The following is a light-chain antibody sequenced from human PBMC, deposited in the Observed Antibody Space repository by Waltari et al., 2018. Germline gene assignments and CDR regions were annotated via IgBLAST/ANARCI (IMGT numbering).Light chain of an antibody. V-gene: IGLV2-14*03. CDR1: SSDIGANDY. CDR3: SSYTRSSRLV. Sequence: QSALTQPASVSGSPGQSITISCTGTSSDIGANDYVSWYQQHPGKAPQLIIFDVDKRPAGISIRFYASKSDNTASLTISGLQAEDEADYYCSSYTRSSRLVFGGGTKLVVL. J-gene: IGLJ2*01. CDR2: DVD.